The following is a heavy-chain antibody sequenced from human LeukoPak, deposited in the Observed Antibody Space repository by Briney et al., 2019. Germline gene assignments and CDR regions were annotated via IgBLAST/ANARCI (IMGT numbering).Heavy chain of an antibody. CDR1: GYTFIDYY. J-gene: IGHJ4*02. Sequence: ASVKISCKVSGYTFIDYYMHWVQQAPGKGLEGVGLVDPEDGETIYAEKFQGRVTIHADTSTDTAYMELSSLRCEDTAVYYCATSGALWFGESWGQGTLVTVSS. V-gene: IGHV1-69-2*01. CDR2: VDPEDGET. CDR3: ATSGALWFGES. D-gene: IGHD3-10*01.